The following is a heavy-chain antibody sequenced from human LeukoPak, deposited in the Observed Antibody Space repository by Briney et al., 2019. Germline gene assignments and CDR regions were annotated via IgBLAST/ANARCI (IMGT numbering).Heavy chain of an antibody. CDR2: ISYDGSNK. J-gene: IGHJ4*02. Sequence: PGGSLRLSCAASGFTFSSYSMNWVRQAPGKGLEWVAVISYDGSNKYYADSVKGRFTISRDNSKNTLYLQMNSLRAEDTAVYYCARSLSYGDYGLFDYWGQGTLVTVSS. V-gene: IGHV3-30*03. CDR1: GFTFSSYS. CDR3: ARSLSYGDYGLFDY. D-gene: IGHD4-17*01.